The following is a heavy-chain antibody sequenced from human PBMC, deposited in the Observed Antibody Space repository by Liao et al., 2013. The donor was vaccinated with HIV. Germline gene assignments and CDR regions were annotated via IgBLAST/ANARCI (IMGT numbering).Heavy chain of an antibody. V-gene: IGHV4-39*07. J-gene: IGHJ4*02. D-gene: IGHD6-6*01. CDR3: ARGALKARRLSVFDY. CDR2: INHSGST. Sequence: QLQLQESGPGLVRPSETLSLTCTVSGGSISSSSYYWSWIRQPPGKGLEWIGEINHSGSTNYNPSLKSRVTISVDTSKNQFSLKLSSVTAADTAVYYCARGALKARRLSVFDYWGQGTLVTVSS. CDR1: GGSISSSSYY.